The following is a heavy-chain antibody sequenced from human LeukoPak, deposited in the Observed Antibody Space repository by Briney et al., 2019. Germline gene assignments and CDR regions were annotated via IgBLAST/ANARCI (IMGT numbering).Heavy chain of an antibody. CDR1: GGSISSYY. Sequence: SETLSLTCTVSGGSISSYYWSWIRQSPGKGLEWIGYMYYSGSTNYNPSLKSRVTVSVDTSKNQFSLKLSSVTAADTAVYYCASAYYDILGGHFDYWGQGTLVTVSS. D-gene: IGHD3-9*01. V-gene: IGHV4-59*01. J-gene: IGHJ4*02. CDR2: MYYSGST. CDR3: ASAYYDILGGHFDY.